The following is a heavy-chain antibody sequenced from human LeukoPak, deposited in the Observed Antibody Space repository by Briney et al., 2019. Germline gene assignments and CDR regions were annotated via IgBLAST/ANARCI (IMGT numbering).Heavy chain of an antibody. Sequence: ASVKVSYKASGYTFTGYYMHWVRQAPGQGLEWMGWINPKSGGTNYAQKFQGRVTMTRDTSISTAYMELSRLRSEDTAVYYCAREGPYLSYGNDYWGQGTLVTVSS. V-gene: IGHV1-2*02. J-gene: IGHJ4*02. D-gene: IGHD5-18*01. CDR3: AREGPYLSYGNDY. CDR2: INPKSGGT. CDR1: GYTFTGYY.